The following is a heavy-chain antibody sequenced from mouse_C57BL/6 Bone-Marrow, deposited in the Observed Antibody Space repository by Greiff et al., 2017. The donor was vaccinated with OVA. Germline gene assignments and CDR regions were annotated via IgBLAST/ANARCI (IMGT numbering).Heavy chain of an antibody. CDR1: GFTFSDYG. CDR2: ISSGSSTI. Sequence: EVQLVESGGGLVKPGGSLKLSCAASGFTFSDYGMHWVRQAPEKGLEWVAYISSGSSTIYYADTVKGRFTISRDNAKNTLFLQMTSLRSEDTAMYYCARAAPEGFAYWGQGTLVTVSA. CDR3: ARAAPEGFAY. V-gene: IGHV5-17*01. J-gene: IGHJ3*01.